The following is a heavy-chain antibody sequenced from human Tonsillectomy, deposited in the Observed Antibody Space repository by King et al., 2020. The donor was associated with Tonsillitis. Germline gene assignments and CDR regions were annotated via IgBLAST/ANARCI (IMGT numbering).Heavy chain of an antibody. Sequence: VQLVESGGGLVQPGRSLRLSCAASGFTFDDYAMHWVRQAPGKGLEWVSGISWNSGSIAYADSVKGRFTISRDNAKNSLYLQMNSLRAEDTAFYYCVKNRGITVVVPSLGFDYWGQGTLVTLSS. V-gene: IGHV3-9*01. D-gene: IGHD6-19*01. J-gene: IGHJ4*02. CDR2: ISWNSGSI. CDR3: VKNRGITVVVPSLGFDY. CDR1: GFTFDDYA.